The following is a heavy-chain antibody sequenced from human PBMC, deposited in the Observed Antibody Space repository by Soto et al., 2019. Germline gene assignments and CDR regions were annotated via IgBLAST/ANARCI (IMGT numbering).Heavy chain of an antibody. D-gene: IGHD2-2*01. CDR3: VRDSGATLSSS. V-gene: IGHV1-69*01. CDR2: IVPIYRTA. Sequence: QVQLVQSGAEVKKTGSSVKVSCKASGGTFSSYRINWVRQAPGQGLEWVGGIVPIYRTADYAQKFQGRVTITADEAARTAYMELRSLKSQDTAVYYCVRDSGATLSSSWGQGTLVTVSS. J-gene: IGHJ4*02. CDR1: GGTFSSYR.